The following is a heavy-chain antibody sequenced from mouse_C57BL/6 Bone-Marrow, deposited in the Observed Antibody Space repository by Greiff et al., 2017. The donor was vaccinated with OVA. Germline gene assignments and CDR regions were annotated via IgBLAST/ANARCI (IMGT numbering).Heavy chain of an antibody. CDR1: GSTFSSYG. CDR2: ISSGGSYT. D-gene: IGHD1-1*01. J-gene: IGHJ1*03. CDR3: ARPYYYGSSPDV. V-gene: IGHV5-6*01. Sequence: EVKLVESGGDLVKPGGSLKLSCAASGSTFSSYGMSWVRQTPDKRLEWVATISSGGSYTYYPDSVKGRFTISRDNAKNTLYLQMSSLKSEDTAMYYCARPYYYGSSPDVWGTGTTVTVSS.